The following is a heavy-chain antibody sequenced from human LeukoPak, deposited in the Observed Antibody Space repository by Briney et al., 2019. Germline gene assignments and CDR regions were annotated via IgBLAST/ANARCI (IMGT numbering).Heavy chain of an antibody. CDR3: ARGGSGSGNYYHPVSGGYWFDP. CDR1: GGTFSSYS. CDR2: IIPIFRTP. Sequence: GSSVKVSCKASGGTFSSYSISWVRQAPGQGLEWMGGIIPIFRTPSYAQKFQGRVTITADDSTSTAYMDLSSLRSEDTAVYYCARGGSGSGNYYHPVSGGYWFDPWGQGTLVTVSS. J-gene: IGHJ5*02. D-gene: IGHD3-10*01. V-gene: IGHV1-69*01.